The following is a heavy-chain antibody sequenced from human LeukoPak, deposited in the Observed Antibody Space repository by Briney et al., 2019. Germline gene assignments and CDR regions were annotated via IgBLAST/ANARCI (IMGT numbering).Heavy chain of an antibody. Sequence: SGTLSLTCSVSVGSLIGYYWTCIRQPPGRTLEWMGYIYSGGRTKYNPYLPSRVPMSVDKTVNQFSLRWSSVTAADTAVYFCARFTYTARPPDVWGKGTTVTVSS. CDR3: ARFTYTARPPDV. CDR2: IYSGGRT. D-gene: IGHD6-6*01. V-gene: IGHV4-4*09. J-gene: IGHJ6*04. CDR1: VGSLIGYY.